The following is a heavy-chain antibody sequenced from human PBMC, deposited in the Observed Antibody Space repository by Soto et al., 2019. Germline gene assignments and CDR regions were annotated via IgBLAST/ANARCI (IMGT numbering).Heavy chain of an antibody. J-gene: IGHJ5*02. CDR2: IIPIFGTA. V-gene: IGHV1-69*13. CDR3: AGDPLTYCSSTSCYYRWFDP. D-gene: IGHD2-2*01. CDR1: GGTFSSYA. Sequence: ASVKVSCKASGGTFSSYAISWVRQAPGQGLEWMGGIIPIFGTANYAQKFQGRVTITADESTSTAYMELSSLRSEDTAVYYCAGDPLTYCSSTSCYYRWFDPWGQGTLVTVSS.